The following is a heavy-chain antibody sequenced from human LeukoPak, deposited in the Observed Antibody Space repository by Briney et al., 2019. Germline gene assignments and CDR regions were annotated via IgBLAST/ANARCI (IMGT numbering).Heavy chain of an antibody. J-gene: IGHJ4*02. D-gene: IGHD3-3*01. CDR2: ITSSSSTI. CDR1: GFTFNRYS. CDR3: ARGSGIWSGYYDY. Sequence: GGSLRLSCAASGFTFNRYSMNWVRQAPGKGLEWVSYITSSSSTIYYADSVKGRFTISRDSAKNSLYLQMNSLRVEDTAVYYCARGSGIWSGYYDYWGQGILVTVSS. V-gene: IGHV3-48*01.